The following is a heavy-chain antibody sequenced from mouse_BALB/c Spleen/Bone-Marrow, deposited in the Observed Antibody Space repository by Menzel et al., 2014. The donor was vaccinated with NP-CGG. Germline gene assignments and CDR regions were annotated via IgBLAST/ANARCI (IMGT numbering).Heavy chain of an antibody. CDR2: ISSGGSYT. D-gene: IGHD2-4*01. J-gene: IGHJ2*01. V-gene: IGHV5-9-1*01. Sequence: DVMLVESGGGLVKPGGSLKLSCAASGFTFSSYAMSWVRQTPEKRLEWVATISSGGSYTYYPDSVKGRFTISRDNAKNTLYLQMISLRSEDTAMYYCARHGITRLLDYWGQGTTLTVSS. CDR1: GFTFSSYA. CDR3: ARHGITRLLDY.